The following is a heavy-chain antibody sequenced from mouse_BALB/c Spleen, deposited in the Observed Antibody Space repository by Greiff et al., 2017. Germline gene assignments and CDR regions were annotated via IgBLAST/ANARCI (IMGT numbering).Heavy chain of an antibody. J-gene: IGHJ2*01. CDR2: INSNGGST. V-gene: IGHV5-6-3*01. D-gene: IGHD1-1*01. Sequence: EVQLVESGGGLVQPGGSLKLSCAASGFTFSSYGMSWVRQTPDKRLELVATINSNGGSTYYPDSVKGRFTISRDNAKNTLYLQMSSLKSEDTAMYYCARGFYYYGSSYDYFDYWGQGTTLTVSS. CDR1: GFTFSSYG. CDR3: ARGFYYYGSSYDYFDY.